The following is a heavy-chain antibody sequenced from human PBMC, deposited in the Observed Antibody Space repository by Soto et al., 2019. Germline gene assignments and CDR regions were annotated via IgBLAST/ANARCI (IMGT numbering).Heavy chain of an antibody. CDR3: ARHGDTAMAYYYYGMDV. CDR2: IYPGNSDT. J-gene: IGHJ6*02. D-gene: IGHD5-18*01. Sequence: PGESLKISCKDSGDGFSIHWVAWLRQMPGKGLEWVGIIYPGNSDTRYSPSFQGQVTISADKSISTAYLQWSSLKASDTAMYYCARHGDTAMAYYYYGMDVWGQGTTVTVSS. V-gene: IGHV5-51*01. CDR1: GDGFSIHW.